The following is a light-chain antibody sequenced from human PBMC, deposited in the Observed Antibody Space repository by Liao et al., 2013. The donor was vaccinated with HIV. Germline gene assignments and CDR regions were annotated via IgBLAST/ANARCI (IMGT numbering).Light chain of an antibody. J-gene: IGLJ1*01. CDR3: QVWDFTSDQRYV. CDR2: HGI. Sequence: SYELTQPPSVSVAPGKTATITCGGNNIGSKSVHWYQQRSGQAPVLVIFHGIDRPSGISDRFSGSTSENTATLTISRVDAGDEADYYCQVWDFTSDQRYVFGTGTKVSV. CDR1: NIGSKS. V-gene: IGLV3-21*04.